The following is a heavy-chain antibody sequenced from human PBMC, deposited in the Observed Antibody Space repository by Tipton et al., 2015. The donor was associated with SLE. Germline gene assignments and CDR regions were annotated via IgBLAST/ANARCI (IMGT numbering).Heavy chain of an antibody. CDR1: GGSISNYY. CDR3: ARSYYDLWSASLRGYFDY. V-gene: IGHV4-59*01. CDR2: IYYSGGT. D-gene: IGHD3-3*01. Sequence: TLSLTCTVSGGSISNYYWTWIRQPPGKGLEWIGYIYYSGGTNYNPSLKSRVTISVDTSKNQFSLKLNSVTAADTAVYYCARSYYDLWSASLRGYFDYWGQGPLVTVSS. J-gene: IGHJ4*02.